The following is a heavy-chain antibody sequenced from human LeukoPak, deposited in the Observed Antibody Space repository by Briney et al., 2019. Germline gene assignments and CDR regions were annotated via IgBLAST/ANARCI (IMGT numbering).Heavy chain of an antibody. D-gene: IGHD3-22*01. CDR2: INHSGST. CDR1: GGSFSGYY. V-gene: IGHV4-34*01. CDR3: ARRKILYYDSSGLDY. Sequence: SGTLSLTCAVYGGSFSGYYWSWIRQPPGKGLEWIGEINHSGSTNYNPSLKSRVTISVDTSKNQFSLKLSSVTAADTAVYYCARRKILYYDSSGLDYWGQGTLVTVSS. J-gene: IGHJ4*02.